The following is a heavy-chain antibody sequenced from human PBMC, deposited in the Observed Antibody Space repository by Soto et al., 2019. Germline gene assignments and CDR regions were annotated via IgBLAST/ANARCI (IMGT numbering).Heavy chain of an antibody. V-gene: IGHV4-31*03. CDR2: TYVTGAV. D-gene: IGHD2-21*01. J-gene: IGHJ5*02. CDR1: GAALNSGNYY. CDR3: ARLRIATNNYKWFDP. Sequence: SETLSLTCSVSGAALNSGNYYWSWIRQVPGKGLEWIGHTYVTGAVDYNPSLRDRITISQDTSERQFSLNLRLVTAADTAVYYCARLRIATNNYKWFDPWGQGTLVTVSS.